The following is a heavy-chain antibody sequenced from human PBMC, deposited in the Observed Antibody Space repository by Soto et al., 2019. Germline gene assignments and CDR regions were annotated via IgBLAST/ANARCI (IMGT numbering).Heavy chain of an antibody. J-gene: IGHJ3*01. D-gene: IGHD3-10*02. V-gene: IGHV3-74*01. Sequence: EVQLVESGGGLVQPGGCLRLSCAASGFTFSSYWMHWVRQAPGKGLVWVSRIKTDGSSTNYADSVKGRFTISRDNAKNTVYLQMNSLRAEDTAVFYCARGVRGHYGFDVWGQGTVVTVSS. CDR1: GFTFSSYW. CDR3: ARGVRGHYGFDV. CDR2: IKTDGSST.